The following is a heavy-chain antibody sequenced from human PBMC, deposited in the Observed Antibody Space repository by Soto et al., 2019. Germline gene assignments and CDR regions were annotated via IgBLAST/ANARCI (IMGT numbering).Heavy chain of an antibody. J-gene: IGHJ3*02. V-gene: IGHV1-18*01. CDR3: ARDFFPNYYDSSGWVLDAFDI. D-gene: IGHD3-22*01. CDR2: ISAYNGNT. Sequence: ASVKVSCKASGYTFTSYGISWVRQAPGQGLEWMGWISAYNGNTNYAQKLQGRVTMTTDTSTSTAYMELRSLRSDDTAVYYCARDFFPNYYDSSGWVLDAFDIWGQGTMVTVSS. CDR1: GYTFTSYG.